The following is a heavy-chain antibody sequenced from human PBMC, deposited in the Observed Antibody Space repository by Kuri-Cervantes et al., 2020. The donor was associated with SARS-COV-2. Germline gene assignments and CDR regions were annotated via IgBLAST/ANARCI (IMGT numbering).Heavy chain of an antibody. D-gene: IGHD3-3*01. CDR2: INHSGST. CDR1: GGSFSGYY. V-gene: IGHV4-34*01. CDR3: ARRLWSGYSFRYYHYMDV. Sequence: LETLSLTCAVYGGSFSGYYWTWIRQPPGKGLKWIGEINHSGSTNYNPSLKSRVTISVDTSKNQISLKLSSVTAADTAVYYCARRLWSGYSFRYYHYMDVWGKGTTVTVSS. J-gene: IGHJ6*03.